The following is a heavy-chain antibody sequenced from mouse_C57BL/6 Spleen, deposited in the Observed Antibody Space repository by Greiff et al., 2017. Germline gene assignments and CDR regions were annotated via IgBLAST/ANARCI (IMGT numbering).Heavy chain of an antibody. J-gene: IGHJ4*01. CDR1: GYTFTSYW. Sequence: QVQLQQPGAELVMPGASVKLSCKASGYTFTSYWMHWVKQRPGQGLEWIGEIDPSDSYTNYNQKFKGKSTLTVDKSSSTAYIQLSSLTSEDSAVYYCARLSNLAMDYWGQGTSVTVSS. V-gene: IGHV1-69*01. CDR2: IDPSDSYT. CDR3: ARLSNLAMDY. D-gene: IGHD6-2*01.